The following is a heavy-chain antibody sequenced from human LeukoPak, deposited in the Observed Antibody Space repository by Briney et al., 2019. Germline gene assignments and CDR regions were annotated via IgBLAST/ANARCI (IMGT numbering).Heavy chain of an antibody. V-gene: IGHV3-30*02. CDR1: GFTFSSFA. Sequence: PGGSLRLSCAASGFTFSSFAMHWVRQPSGKGLEWVAFIRYDGSHQYYADSVKGRVTISRDNSKNTLYLHMNSLRPEDTAVYYCARDSETSFDYWGQGTLVTVSS. CDR2: IRYDGSHQ. J-gene: IGHJ4*02. CDR3: ARDSETSFDY.